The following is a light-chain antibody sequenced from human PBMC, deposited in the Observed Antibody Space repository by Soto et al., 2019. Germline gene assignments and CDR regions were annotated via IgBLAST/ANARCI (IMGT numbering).Light chain of an antibody. CDR2: DAS. CDR1: QDIRNF. Sequence: EIHNTHSPSSLSASVGDRVTITCQASQDIRNFLNWYQKKPGRAPKLLIYDASNLERGVPSRFSGSGSGTYFTFTISSLQPEDFATYFCQQYDYLPRWTFGQGTKVDSK. CDR3: QQYDYLPRWT. J-gene: IGKJ1*01. V-gene: IGKV1-33*01.